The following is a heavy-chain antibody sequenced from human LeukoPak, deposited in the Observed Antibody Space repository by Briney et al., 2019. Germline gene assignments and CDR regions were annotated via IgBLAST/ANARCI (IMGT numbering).Heavy chain of an antibody. CDR1: GYTFSSYY. D-gene: IGHD1-26*01. CDR2: IHPNSGGT. V-gene: IGHV1-2*02. Sequence: GASVKVSCKASGYTFSSYYIHWVRQAPGQGLEWMGWIHPNSGGTDYAQKFQGRVTMTRDTSIRTAYMELDSLTSDDTAVYYCARMEVGASLFWGQGTMVTVSA. J-gene: IGHJ3*01. CDR3: ARMEVGASLF.